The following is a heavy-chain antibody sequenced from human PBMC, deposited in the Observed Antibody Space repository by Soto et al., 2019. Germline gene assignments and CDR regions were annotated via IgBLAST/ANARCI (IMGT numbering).Heavy chain of an antibody. CDR2: ISPKSTFR. CDR1: GFPFNDYY. J-gene: IGHJ4*02. D-gene: IGHD2-21*01. CDR3: VRGGGGGLFEH. V-gene: IGHV3-11*06. Sequence: GGSLRLSCATSGFPFNDYYMTWIRQAPGKGLEWLSHISPKSTFRNYADSVKGRFTISRDNTESSLFLQMNSLGVDDTAVYSCVRGGGGGLFEHWGQGFLVTVS.